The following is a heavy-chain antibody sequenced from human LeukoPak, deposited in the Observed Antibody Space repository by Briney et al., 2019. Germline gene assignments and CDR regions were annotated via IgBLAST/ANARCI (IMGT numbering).Heavy chain of an antibody. CDR1: GFTVSSNY. V-gene: IGHV3-66*02. D-gene: IGHD6-6*01. CDR3: WRPGGKQLVRYYQYYMDV. J-gene: IGHJ6*03. Sequence: GGSLRLSCAASGFTVSSNYMSWVRQAPGKGLEGVSVIYSYGSTYYADSVKGRFTISRDNSKNTLYLQMNSLRVEDTAVYYCWRPGGKQLVRYYQYYMDVWGKGTTVTVSS. CDR2: IYSYGST.